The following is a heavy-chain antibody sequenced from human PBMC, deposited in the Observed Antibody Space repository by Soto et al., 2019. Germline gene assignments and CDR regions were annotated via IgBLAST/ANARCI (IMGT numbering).Heavy chain of an antibody. CDR2: VYYSGGA. CDR3: TRDGDGRMTTNPYYYYGMDV. D-gene: IGHD2-21*02. V-gene: IGHV4-59*01. CDR1: GGSFSGYY. J-gene: IGHJ6*02. Sequence: SETLSLTCAVYGGSFSGYYWGWIRQPPGKGLEWIGNVYYSGGAKYNPSVKRRVSISVDTSKNQFSLNLSSVTAADTAVYYCTRDGDGRMTTNPYYYYGMDVWGPGITVTVSS.